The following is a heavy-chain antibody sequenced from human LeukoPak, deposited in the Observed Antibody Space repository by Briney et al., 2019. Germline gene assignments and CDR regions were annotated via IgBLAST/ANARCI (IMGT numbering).Heavy chain of an antibody. CDR1: GFIFSKYA. V-gene: IGHV3-23*01. CDR2: ITAGGDDT. CDR3: AKGSASGRPYYFDY. J-gene: IGHJ4*02. D-gene: IGHD6-6*01. Sequence: GGSLRLSCTASGFIFSKYAMSWVRQPPGKGLEWVSAITAGGDDTYHADSVQGRITIPRDNSKDTLYLQMNSLRAEDMAVYYCAKGSASGRPYYFDYWGQGSLVTVSS.